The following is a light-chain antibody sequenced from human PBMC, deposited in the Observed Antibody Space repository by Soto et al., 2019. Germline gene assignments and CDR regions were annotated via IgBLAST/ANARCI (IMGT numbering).Light chain of an antibody. CDR3: QQYNTFLP. J-gene: IGKJ4*01. V-gene: IGKV1-5*03. Sequence: DIQMTQSPTTLSASVGDRVTITCRASHSRIKWLAWYQQKPGKAPKLLIYEASSLQSGVPSRFSGSGSGTEFTLTISSLQPDDSATYYCQQYNTFLPFGGGTKVEIK. CDR1: HSRIKW. CDR2: EAS.